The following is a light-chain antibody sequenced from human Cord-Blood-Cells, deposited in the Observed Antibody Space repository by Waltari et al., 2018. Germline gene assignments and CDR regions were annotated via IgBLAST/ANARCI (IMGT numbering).Light chain of an antibody. Sequence: QSALTQPASVSGYPGQSITIPCTGTSSDVGGYNYVSCYQQHPGKAPKLMIYDVSNRPSGVSNRFSGSKSGNTASLTISGLQAEDEADYYCSSYTSSSTLVFGTGTKVTVL. V-gene: IGLV2-14*01. J-gene: IGLJ1*01. CDR2: DVS. CDR1: SSDVGGYNY. CDR3: SSYTSSSTLV.